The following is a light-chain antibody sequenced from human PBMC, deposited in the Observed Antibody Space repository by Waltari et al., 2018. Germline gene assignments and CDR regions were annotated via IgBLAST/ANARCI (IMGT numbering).Light chain of an antibody. J-gene: IGKJ1*01. CDR2: RAS. CDR1: QGIDND. CDR3: QQGKSDPWT. Sequence: DIQMTQSPSSLSASVGDIVTITCQASQGIDNDLNWYQHKPGKVPRLLIYRASNLQGGIPSRFSCSGSGTIFTFTISSLQPEDFATYYCQQGKSDPWTFGQGTQVEI. V-gene: IGKV1-27*01.